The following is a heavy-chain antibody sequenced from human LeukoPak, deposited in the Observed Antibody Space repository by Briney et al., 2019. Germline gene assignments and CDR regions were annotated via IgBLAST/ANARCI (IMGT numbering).Heavy chain of an antibody. CDR2: SSAYNGNT. D-gene: IGHD3-22*01. CDR1: GYTFTSYG. Sequence: ASVKVSCKASGYTFTSYGISWVRQAPGQGLEWMGWSSAYNGNTNYAQKLQGRVTMTTETSTSTGYMELRSLRSDDTAVYYCAREGEGLYYDSSGYPDWYFDLWGRGTLVTVSS. V-gene: IGHV1-18*01. J-gene: IGHJ2*01. CDR3: AREGEGLYYDSSGYPDWYFDL.